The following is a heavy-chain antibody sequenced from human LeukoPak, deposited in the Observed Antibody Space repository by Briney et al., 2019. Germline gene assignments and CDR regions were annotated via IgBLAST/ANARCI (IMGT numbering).Heavy chain of an antibody. CDR3: ARDKDFTIDY. Sequence: GGSLRFSCAVSGFTFSNYMMTWVRQAPGEGLEWVANMRTDGSVPSYVDSVKGRFIISRDNAKNSLYLQMNSLRVEDTAVYYCARDKDFTIDYWGQGTLVTVSS. CDR2: MRTDGSVP. J-gene: IGHJ4*02. D-gene: IGHD3-10*01. V-gene: IGHV3-7*01. CDR1: GFTFSNYM.